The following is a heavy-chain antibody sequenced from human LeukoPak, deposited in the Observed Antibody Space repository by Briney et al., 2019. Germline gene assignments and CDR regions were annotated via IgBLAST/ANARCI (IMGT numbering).Heavy chain of an antibody. D-gene: IGHD2-8*02. V-gene: IGHV3-23*01. CDR1: GFTFSSYA. CDR3: AKVIRGYLVAFDI. J-gene: IGHJ3*02. Sequence: PGGSLRLSCAVSGFTFSSYAMTWVRQAPEKGLEWVSGIRDTGGSTYYADSVKGRFTISRDNSENMLYLQMNNLRAEDTAVYYCAKVIRGYLVAFDIWGQGTLVTVSS. CDR2: IRDTGGST.